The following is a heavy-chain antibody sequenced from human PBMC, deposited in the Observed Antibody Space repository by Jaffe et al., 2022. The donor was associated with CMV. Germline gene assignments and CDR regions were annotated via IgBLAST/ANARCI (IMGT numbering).Heavy chain of an antibody. D-gene: IGHD4-17*01. J-gene: IGHJ4*02. CDR3: ATYRKSTVTTSRYDY. CDR2: MSYSGST. CDR1: GGPIASRTYS. Sequence: QLQLQESGPGLVKSSETLSLTCTVSGGPIASRTYSWAWIRQPPGKGLEWIGSMSYSGSTYYNPSLRSRVTISVDRSKNQFSLRLSSVTATDTAIYYCATYRKSTVTTSRYDYWGQGTQVSVSS. V-gene: IGHV4-39*01.